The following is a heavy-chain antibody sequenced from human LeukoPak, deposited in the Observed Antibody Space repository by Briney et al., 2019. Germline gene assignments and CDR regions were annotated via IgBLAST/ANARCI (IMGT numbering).Heavy chain of an antibody. V-gene: IGHV3-33*01. CDR3: AREIVVVPAAMYYYYGMDV. D-gene: IGHD2-2*01. J-gene: IGHJ6*02. CDR1: GFIFSSYG. Sequence: PGGSLRLSCAASGFIFSSYGMHWVRQAPGKGLEWVAVIWYDGSNKYYADSVKGRFTISRDNAKNSLYLQMNSLRAEDTAVYYCAREIVVVPAAMYYYYGMDVWGQGTTVTVSS. CDR2: IWYDGSNK.